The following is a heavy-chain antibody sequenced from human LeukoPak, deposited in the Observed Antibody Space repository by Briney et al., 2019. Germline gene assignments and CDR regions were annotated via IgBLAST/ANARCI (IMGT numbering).Heavy chain of an antibody. Sequence: GGSLRLSCAASGFTFSSNAMSWVRQAPGKGLEWVSTISNSGGSTYYADSVKGRFTLSRDNSKNTLYLQMNSLRAEDTAVYYCAKGVAGTPDYWGQGTLVTVSS. J-gene: IGHJ4*02. D-gene: IGHD6-19*01. CDR1: GFTFSSNA. CDR2: ISNSGGST. V-gene: IGHV3-23*01. CDR3: AKGVAGTPDY.